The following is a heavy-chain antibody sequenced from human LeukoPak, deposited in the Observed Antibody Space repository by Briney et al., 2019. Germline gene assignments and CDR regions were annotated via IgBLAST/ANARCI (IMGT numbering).Heavy chain of an antibody. CDR2: ISSSSSYI. D-gene: IGHD6-13*01. CDR3: ARGPGGSYAAGYYYYYMDV. V-gene: IGHV3-21*01. J-gene: IGHJ6*03. CDR1: GFTFSSYS. Sequence: PGGSLRLSCAASGFTFSSYSMNWVRQAPGKGLEWVSSISSSSSYIYYADSVKGRFTISRDNAKNSLYLQMNSLRAEDTAVYYCARGPGGSYAAGYYYYYMDVWGKGTTVTVSS.